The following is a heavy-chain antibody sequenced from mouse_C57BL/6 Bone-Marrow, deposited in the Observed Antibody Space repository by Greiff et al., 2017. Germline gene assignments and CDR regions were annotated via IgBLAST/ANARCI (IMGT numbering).Heavy chain of an antibody. J-gene: IGHJ2*01. CDR2: IYPGDGDT. CDR3: ARWLLRSY. D-gene: IGHD2-3*01. Sequence: VQLQQSGPELVKPGASVKISCKASGYAFSSSWMNWVMQRPGKGLEWIGRIYPGDGDTNYNGKFKGKATLTADKSSSTAYMQLSCLTSEDAAVYCCARWLLRSYWGQGTTLTVSS. V-gene: IGHV1-82*01. CDR1: GYAFSSSW.